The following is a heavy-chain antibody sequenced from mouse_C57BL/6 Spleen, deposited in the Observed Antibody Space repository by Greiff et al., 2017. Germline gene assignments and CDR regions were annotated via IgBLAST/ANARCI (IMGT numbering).Heavy chain of an antibody. J-gene: IGHJ4*01. D-gene: IGHD2-2*01. Sequence: QVQLQQPGAELVKPGASVTMSCKASGYTFTSDWLTWVKQRPGQGLEWIGDIYPGSGSTNYNEKFKSKATLTVDSSSSTAYMQINSLTSEETAVYYCARRGGNYYGYDVEYAMDYWGQGTSVTVSS. V-gene: IGHV1-55*01. CDR3: ARRGGNYYGYDVEYAMDY. CDR2: IYPGSGST. CDR1: GYTFTSDW.